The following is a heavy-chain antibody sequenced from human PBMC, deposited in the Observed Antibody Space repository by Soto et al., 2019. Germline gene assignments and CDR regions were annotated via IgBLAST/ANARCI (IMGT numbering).Heavy chain of an antibody. Sequence: SQTLPLTWTVACGTTISFYWSWIRQPPGKGLEWIGYIYYSGSTNYNPSLKSRVTISVDTSKNQFSLKLSSVTAADTAVYYCARDFGPDYYMDVWGKGTTVTVSS. J-gene: IGHJ6*03. D-gene: IGHD3-10*01. CDR1: CGTTISFY. CDR2: IYYSGST. V-gene: IGHV4-59*01. CDR3: ARDFGPDYYMDV.